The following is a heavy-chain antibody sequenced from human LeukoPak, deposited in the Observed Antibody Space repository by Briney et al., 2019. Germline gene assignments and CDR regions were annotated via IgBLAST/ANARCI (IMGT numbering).Heavy chain of an antibody. CDR1: GFTVSSNY. CDR3: AREGYSYGAPYFDY. Sequence: GGSLRLSCAASGFTVSSNYMSWVRQAPGKGLEWVSVIYSGGSTYYADSVKGRFTISRDNSKNTLYLQMNNLRAEDTAVYYCAREGYSYGAPYFDYWGQGTLVTVSS. D-gene: IGHD5-18*01. CDR2: IYSGGST. J-gene: IGHJ4*02. V-gene: IGHV3-53*01.